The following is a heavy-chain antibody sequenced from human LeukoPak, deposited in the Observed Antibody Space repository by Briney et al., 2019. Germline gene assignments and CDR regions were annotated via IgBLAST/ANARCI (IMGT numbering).Heavy chain of an antibody. CDR1: GYRFTNYW. D-gene: IGHD3-10*01. CDR2: ISPGDSDT. CDR3: ARQGGYGSGTYYTSY. V-gene: IGHV5-51*01. Sequence: GESLKISCKGSGYRFTNYWIAWVRQMPGKGLEWMGIISPGDSDTRYSPSCQGQVTISADKSTSTAYLQWSSLQASDTAMYYCARQGGYGSGTYYTSYWGQGTLVTVSS. J-gene: IGHJ4*02.